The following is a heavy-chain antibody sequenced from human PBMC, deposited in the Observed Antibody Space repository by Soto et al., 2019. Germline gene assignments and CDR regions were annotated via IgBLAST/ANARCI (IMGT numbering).Heavy chain of an antibody. CDR2: ISAYNGNT. D-gene: IGHD6-19*01. V-gene: IGHV1-18*01. CDR3: ARDGQWLPRDGFRSSYYFDY. Sequence: ASVKVSCKASGYTFTSYGISWVRQAPGQGLEWMGWISAYNGNTNYADSVKGRFTISRDNSKNTLYLQMNSLRAEDTAVYYCARDGQWLPRDGFRSSYYFDYWGQGTLVTVS. J-gene: IGHJ4*02. CDR1: GYTFTSYG.